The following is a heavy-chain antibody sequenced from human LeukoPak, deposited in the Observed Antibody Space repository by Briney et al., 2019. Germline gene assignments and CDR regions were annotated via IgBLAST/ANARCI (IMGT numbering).Heavy chain of an antibody. J-gene: IGHJ3*02. CDR3: ARGGYSSSRAAFDI. D-gene: IGHD6-13*01. CDR2: IYYSGRT. CDR1: GGSISSYY. V-gene: IGHV4-59*06. Sequence: PSETLSLTCTVSGGSISSYYWSWIRQPPGKGLEWIGYIYYSGRTYYNPSLKSRVTISVDTSRNQFSLKLRSVTATDTAVYSCARGGYSSSRAAFDIWGQGTMVTVSS.